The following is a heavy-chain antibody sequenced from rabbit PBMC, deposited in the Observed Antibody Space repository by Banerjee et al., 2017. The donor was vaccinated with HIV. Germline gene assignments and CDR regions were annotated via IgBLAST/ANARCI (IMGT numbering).Heavy chain of an antibody. J-gene: IGHJ4*01. CDR2: IYTSSGST. CDR1: GIDFSSYYY. D-gene: IGHD1-1*01. V-gene: IGHV1S43*01. CDR3: ARPDAYASSSGYYPYYFNL. Sequence: QQQLEESGGGLVKPGGTLTLTCKASGIDFSSYYYMCWVRQAPGKGLELIACIYTSSGSTWYASWVNGRFTISRSTSLNTVDLKMTSLTAADTATYFCARPDAYASSSGYYPYYFNLWGPGTLVTVS.